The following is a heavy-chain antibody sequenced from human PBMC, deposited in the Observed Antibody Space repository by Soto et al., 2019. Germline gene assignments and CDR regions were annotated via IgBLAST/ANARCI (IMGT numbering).Heavy chain of an antibody. CDR2: IWYDGSNK. CDR1: GFTFSSYG. D-gene: IGHD6-19*01. V-gene: IGHV3-33*01. J-gene: IGHJ4*02. Sequence: PGGSLRLSCAASGFTFSSYGMHWVRQAPGKGLEWVAVIWYDGSNKYYADSVKGRFTISRDNSKNTLYLQMNSLRAEDTAVYYCARDRGLYSSGWSPWFDYWGQGTLVTVSS. CDR3: ARDRGLYSSGWSPWFDY.